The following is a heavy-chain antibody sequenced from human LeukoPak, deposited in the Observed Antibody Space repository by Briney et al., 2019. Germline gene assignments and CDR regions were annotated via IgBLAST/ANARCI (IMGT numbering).Heavy chain of an antibody. D-gene: IGHD6-13*01. J-gene: IGHJ6*02. CDR1: GYTFTSYG. Sequence: ASVKVSCTASGYTFTSYGISWVRQAPGQGLEWMGGISDYNGNKNYAQNLQGRVTMTTDTSTSTAYMELRSLRADDTAVYYCARDVYSSSPPTVYNSYYGMDVWGQGTTVTVSS. V-gene: IGHV1-18*01. CDR2: ISDYNGNK. CDR3: ARDVYSSSPPTVYNSYYGMDV.